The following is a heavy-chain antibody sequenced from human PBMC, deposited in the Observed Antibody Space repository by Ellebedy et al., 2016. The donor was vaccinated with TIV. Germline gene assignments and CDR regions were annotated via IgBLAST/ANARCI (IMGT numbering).Heavy chain of an antibody. V-gene: IGHV4-39*07. J-gene: IGHJ5*02. CDR2: IYYSGST. CDR1: GGSISSSSYY. D-gene: IGHD3-22*01. CDR3: ARDLNYYDSSGYYYAEGWFDP. Sequence: SETLSLXCTVSGGSISSSSYYWGWIRQPPGKGLEWIGSIYYSGSTYYNPSLKSRVTISVDTSKNQFSLKLSSVTAADTAVYYCARDLNYYDSSGYYYAEGWFDPWGQGTLVTVSS.